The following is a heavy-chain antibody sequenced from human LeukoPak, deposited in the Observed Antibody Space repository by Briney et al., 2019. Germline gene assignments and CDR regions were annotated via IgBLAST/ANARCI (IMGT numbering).Heavy chain of an antibody. Sequence: GGSLRLSCAASGFTFSGYWMSWVRQAPGKGLEWVANIKQDGSETYYVDSVRGRFTISRDNAKNSLYLQMNSLRAEDTAVYYCARDGGNSVVGAFDIWGQGTMVTVSS. CDR1: GFTFSGYW. V-gene: IGHV3-7*01. CDR3: ARDGGNSVVGAFDI. D-gene: IGHD4-23*01. J-gene: IGHJ3*02. CDR2: IKQDGSET.